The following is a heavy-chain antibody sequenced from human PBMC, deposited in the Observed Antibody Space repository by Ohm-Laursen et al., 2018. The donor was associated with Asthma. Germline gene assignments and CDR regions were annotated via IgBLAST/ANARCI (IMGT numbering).Heavy chain of an antibody. V-gene: IGHV3-21*01. Sequence: GSLRLSCAASGYTFSRYSIHWVRQIPGKGLEWVASISTASSFIYYADSVRGRFTTSRDNARNSVYLQMNSLRAEETASYYCARIGPEWELPGREYSLHHWGEGTLVTVSS. CDR2: ISTASSFI. CDR3: ARIGPEWELPGREYSLHH. CDR1: GYTFSRYS. D-gene: IGHD1-26*01. J-gene: IGHJ1*01.